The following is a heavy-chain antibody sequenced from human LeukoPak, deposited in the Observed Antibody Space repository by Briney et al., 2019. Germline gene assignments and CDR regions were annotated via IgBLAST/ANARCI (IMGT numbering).Heavy chain of an antibody. CDR3: ARATRKGPFYYYYYMDV. J-gene: IGHJ6*03. CDR1: GGTFSSYA. D-gene: IGHD1-14*01. V-gene: IGHV1-69*06. CDR2: IVPIFGTA. Sequence: ASVKVSCKASGGTFSSYAISWVRQAPGQGLEWMGGIVPIFGTANYAQKFQGRVTITADTSTSTAYMELSSLRSEDTAVYYCARATRKGPFYYYYYMDVWGKGTTVTVSS.